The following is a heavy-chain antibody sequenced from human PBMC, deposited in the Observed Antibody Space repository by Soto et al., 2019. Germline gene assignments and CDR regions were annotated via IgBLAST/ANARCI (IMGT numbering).Heavy chain of an antibody. J-gene: IGHJ5*02. CDR3: ATGRFRYCGGDCFSGWFDP. D-gene: IGHD2-21*02. Sequence: ASVKVSCKVSGYTLTELSMHWVRQAPGKGLEWMGGFDPEDGETIYAQKFQGRVTMTEDTSTDTAYMELSSLRSEDTAVYYCATGRFRYCGGDCFSGWFDPWGQGTLVTVSS. CDR2: FDPEDGET. V-gene: IGHV1-24*01. CDR1: GYTLTELS.